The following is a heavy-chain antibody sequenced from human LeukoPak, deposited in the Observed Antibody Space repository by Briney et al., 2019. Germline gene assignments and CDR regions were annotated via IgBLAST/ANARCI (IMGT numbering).Heavy chain of an antibody. V-gene: IGHV3-20*04. J-gene: IGHJ3*02. CDR3: ARASDYGGNLGSAFDI. CDR2: INWNGGST. D-gene: IGHD4-23*01. Sequence: GGSLRLSCAASGFTFDDYGMSWVRQAPGKGLEWASGINWNGGSTGYADSVKGRFTISRDNAKNSLYLQMNSLRAEDTALYYCARASDYGGNLGSAFDIWGQGTMVTVSS. CDR1: GFTFDDYG.